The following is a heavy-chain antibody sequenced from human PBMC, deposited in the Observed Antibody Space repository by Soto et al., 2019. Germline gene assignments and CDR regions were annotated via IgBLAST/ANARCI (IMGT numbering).Heavy chain of an antibody. J-gene: IGHJ6*03. V-gene: IGHV3-48*01. CDR3: ARDAAICGVVTYYYYYYMDV. D-gene: IGHD3-3*01. Sequence: GGSLRLSCAASGFTFSSYSMNWVRQAPGKGLEWVSYISSSSSTIYYADSVKGRFTISRDNAKNSLYLQMNSLRAEDTAVYYCARDAAICGVVTYYYYYYMDVWGKGTTVNAP. CDR1: GFTFSSYS. CDR2: ISSSSSTI.